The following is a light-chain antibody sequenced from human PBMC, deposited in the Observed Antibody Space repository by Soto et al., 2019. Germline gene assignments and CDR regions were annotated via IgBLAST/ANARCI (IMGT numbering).Light chain of an antibody. CDR1: QSLSNN. Sequence: EIVMTQSPDTLSVSPGERATLSCRASQSLSNNLAWYQQRPGQAPKLLIYDASNRATGIPARFSGSGSGTDFTLTISSLEPEDFAVYYCQQRSNWPPTFGQGTRLEIK. CDR2: DAS. J-gene: IGKJ5*01. V-gene: IGKV3-11*01. CDR3: QQRSNWPPT.